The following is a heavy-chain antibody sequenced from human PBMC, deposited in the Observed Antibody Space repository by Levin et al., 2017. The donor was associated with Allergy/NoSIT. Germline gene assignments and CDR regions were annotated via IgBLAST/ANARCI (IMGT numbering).Heavy chain of an antibody. V-gene: IGHV1-8*01. CDR3: ARGRYCTTGACPYYFDY. J-gene: IGHJ4*02. Sequence: ASVKVSCKASGYTFTSYDINWVRRAAGQGLEWMGWMNPNSGNTGYAQRFQGRVTMTRNTSISTAYMELSSLTSEDTAVYYCARGRYCTTGACPYYFDYWGQGTLVTVSS. CDR1: GYTFTSYD. CDR2: MNPNSGNT. D-gene: IGHD2-8*01.